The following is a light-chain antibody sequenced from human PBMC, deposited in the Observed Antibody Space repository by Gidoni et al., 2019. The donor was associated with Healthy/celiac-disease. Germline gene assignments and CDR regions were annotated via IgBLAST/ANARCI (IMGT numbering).Light chain of an antibody. CDR2: GAS. V-gene: IGKV3-15*01. J-gene: IGKJ5*01. CDR1: QSVSSN. CDR3: QQYNNCPPQGT. Sequence: EIVMPPSPDTLSVSPGERATLSCMASQSVSSNIAWYQQKPGQAPRLLIYGASTRATGIPARFSGSGSGTEFTLTISSLQSEDFAVYYCQQYNNCPPQGTFGQGTRLEIK.